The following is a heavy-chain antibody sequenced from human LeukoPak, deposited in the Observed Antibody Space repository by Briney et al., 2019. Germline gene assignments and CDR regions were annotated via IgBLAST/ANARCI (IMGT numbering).Heavy chain of an antibody. V-gene: IGHV4-59*01. Sequence: PSETLSLTCTVSGGSMNHYYWSWIRQSPEKGLEWIGRIYSSGSINYNSSLKSRITISVDTSKNQFSLKLSSVTAADTAVYYCARAHIVGATGYYYYYMDVWGKGTTVTVSS. CDR1: GGSMNHYY. CDR2: IYSSGSI. D-gene: IGHD1-26*01. CDR3: ARAHIVGATGYYYYYMDV. J-gene: IGHJ6*03.